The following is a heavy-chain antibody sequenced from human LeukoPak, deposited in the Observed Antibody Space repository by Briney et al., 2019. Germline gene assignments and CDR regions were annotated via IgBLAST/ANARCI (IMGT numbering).Heavy chain of an antibody. CDR2: INPNSGGT. V-gene: IGHV1-2*02. J-gene: IGHJ5*02. Sequence: ASVKVSCKASGYTFTGYYMHWVRQAPGQGLEWMGWINPNSGGTNYAQKFQGRVTMTRDTSISTAYMEQSRLRSDDTAVYYCARDRGQQLARSPFDPWGQGTLVTVSS. D-gene: IGHD6-13*01. CDR3: ARDRGQQLARSPFDP. CDR1: GYTFTGYY.